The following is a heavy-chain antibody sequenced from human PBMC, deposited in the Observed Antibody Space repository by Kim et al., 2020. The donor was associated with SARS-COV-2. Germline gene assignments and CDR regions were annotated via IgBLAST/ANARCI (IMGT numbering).Heavy chain of an antibody. Sequence: SETLSLTCTVSGGSISSSSYYWGWIRQPPGKGLEWIGSIYYSGSTYYNPSLKSRVTISVDTSKNQFSLKLSSVTAADTAVYYCARQGQQLTQKYFQHWGQGTLVTVSS. CDR1: GGSISSSSYY. D-gene: IGHD6-13*01. CDR3: ARQGQQLTQKYFQH. CDR2: IYYSGST. J-gene: IGHJ1*01. V-gene: IGHV4-39*01.